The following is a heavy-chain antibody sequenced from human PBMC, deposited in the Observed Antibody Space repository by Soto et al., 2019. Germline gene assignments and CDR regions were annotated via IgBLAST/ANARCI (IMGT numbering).Heavy chain of an antibody. V-gene: IGHV3-21*01. CDR3: ARDSYYDSSGYSDAFDI. D-gene: IGHD3-22*01. J-gene: IGHJ3*02. Sequence: EVQLVESGGGLVKPGGSLRLSCAASGFTFSSYSMNWVRQAPGKGLEWVSSISSSSSYIYYADSVKGRFTISRDNAKKXXYLQIKSLSAEDTAVYYCARDSYYDSSGYSDAFDIWGQGTMVTVSS. CDR1: GFTFSSYS. CDR2: ISSSSSYI.